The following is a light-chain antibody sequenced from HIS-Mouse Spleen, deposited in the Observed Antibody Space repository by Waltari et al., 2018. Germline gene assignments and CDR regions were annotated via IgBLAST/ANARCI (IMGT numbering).Light chain of an antibody. J-gene: IGLJ2*01. CDR1: SSDVGSYNL. Sequence: QSALTQPASVSGSPGQSITISCTGTSSDVGSYNLVSWYQQHPGKAPKLLIYEGSKRTSGVSQRFSGSKSGNTASLTISGLQAEDEADYYCCSYAGSSTFEVFGGGTKLTVL. CDR3: CSYAGSSTFEV. V-gene: IGLV2-23*03. CDR2: EGS.